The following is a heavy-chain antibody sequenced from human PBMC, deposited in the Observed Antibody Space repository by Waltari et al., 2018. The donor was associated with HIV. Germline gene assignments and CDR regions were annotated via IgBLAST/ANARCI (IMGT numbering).Heavy chain of an antibody. Sequence: QVHLVQSGAEVKMPGASVRVSCKTSGYIFTNYGVSWVRQAPGQGLEWLGWISGYNANTNYAQQLQGRGTLTTDTSTSTAYMELRSLRSDDTAVYYCARGLGGSYYYGVDVWGQGTTVTVS. CDR1: GYIFTNYG. CDR3: ARGLGGSYYYGVDV. CDR2: ISGYNANT. J-gene: IGHJ6*02. V-gene: IGHV1-18*01.